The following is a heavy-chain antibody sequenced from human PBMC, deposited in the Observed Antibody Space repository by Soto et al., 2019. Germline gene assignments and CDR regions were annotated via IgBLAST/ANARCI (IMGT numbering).Heavy chain of an antibody. Sequence: QVQLVESGGGVVQPGRSLRLSCAASGFTFSSYAMHWVRQAPGKGLEWVAVISYDGSNKYYADSVKGRFTISRDNSKNPLYLQMNGLRAEDTAVYYCARAGCDGGSCYTLVGLRYGMDVWGQGTTVTVSS. CDR3: ARAGCDGGSCYTLVGLRYGMDV. CDR2: ISYDGSNK. J-gene: IGHJ6*02. D-gene: IGHD2-15*01. CDR1: GFTFSSYA. V-gene: IGHV3-30-3*01.